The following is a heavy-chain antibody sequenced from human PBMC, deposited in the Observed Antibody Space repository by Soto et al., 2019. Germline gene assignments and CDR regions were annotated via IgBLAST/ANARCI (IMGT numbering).Heavy chain of an antibody. CDR1: GGSISSCSYC. J-gene: IGHJ5*02. D-gene: IGHD1-26*01. CDR3: AREGLLDNWFAP. Sequence: PSETLSLTCAVSGGSISSCSYCGCWLRQPPGKGLEWIGGSNYSGSINDNPSPKSRDTMSGDTSKSQFSLKLRSVTAADTAVYYCAREGLLDNWFAPWGQGTLVTVSS. CDR2: SNYSGSI. V-gene: IGHV4-61*01.